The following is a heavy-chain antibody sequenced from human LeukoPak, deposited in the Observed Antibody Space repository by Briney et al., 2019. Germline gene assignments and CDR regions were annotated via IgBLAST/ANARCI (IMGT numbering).Heavy chain of an antibody. J-gene: IGHJ5*02. CDR1: GHTFTSYD. CDR3: ARVSLGYCSGGSCYSDWFDP. V-gene: IGHV1-8*01. D-gene: IGHD2-15*01. CDR2: MNPNSGNT. Sequence: GASVKVSCKASGHTFTSYDINWVRQATGQGLEWMGWMNPNSGNTGYAQKFQGRVTMTRNTSISTAYMELSSLRSEDTAVYYCARVSLGYCSGGSCYSDWFDPWGQGTLVTVSS.